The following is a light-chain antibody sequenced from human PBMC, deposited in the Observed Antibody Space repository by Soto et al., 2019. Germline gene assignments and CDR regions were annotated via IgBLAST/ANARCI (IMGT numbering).Light chain of an antibody. CDR2: GAS. Sequence: VVLGQAPGTLSFSPRERATLSCRASQSVSSSYLAWYQQKPGQAPRLLIYGASSRATGIPDRFSGSGYGTDFTLTISRLEPEDFAVYYCQQYGRSLWTFGQGTKVDIK. J-gene: IGKJ1*01. CDR1: QSVSSSY. CDR3: QQYGRSLWT. V-gene: IGKV3-20*01.